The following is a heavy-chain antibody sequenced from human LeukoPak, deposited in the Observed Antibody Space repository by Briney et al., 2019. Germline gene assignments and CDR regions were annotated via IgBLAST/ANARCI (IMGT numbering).Heavy chain of an antibody. Sequence: GGSLRLSCAASGFTFSSYAMHWVRQAPGKGLEWVAVISYDGSNKYYADSVKGRFTISRDNSKNTLYLQMNSLRAEDTAVYYCARDRATIFGVLWFDPWGQGTLVTVSS. V-gene: IGHV3-30*04. CDR3: ARDRATIFGVLWFDP. D-gene: IGHD3-3*01. CDR1: GFTFSSYA. CDR2: ISYDGSNK. J-gene: IGHJ5*02.